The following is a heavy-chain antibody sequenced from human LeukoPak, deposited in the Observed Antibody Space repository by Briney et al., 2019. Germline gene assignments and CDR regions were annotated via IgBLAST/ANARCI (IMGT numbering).Heavy chain of an antibody. Sequence: GGSLRLSCAASGFTFSSHWMSWVRQAPGKGLEWVAYIKHDGSEKDYVNSVKCRFTISRDNAKNSLYLQMNSLSAEDTAVYYCARKYSWGQGTLVTVSS. J-gene: IGHJ4*02. CDR1: GFTFSSHW. CDR2: IKHDGSEK. V-gene: IGHV3-7*01. CDR3: ARKYS.